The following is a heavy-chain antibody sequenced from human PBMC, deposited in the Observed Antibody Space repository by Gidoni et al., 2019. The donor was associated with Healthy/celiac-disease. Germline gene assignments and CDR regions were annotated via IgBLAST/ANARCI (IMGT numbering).Heavy chain of an antibody. V-gene: IGHV4-59*01. D-gene: IGHD2-15*01. CDR2: IYYSGST. Sequence: QVQLQESGPGLVKPSETLSLTCTVSGGSISSYYWSWIRQPPGKGLEWIEYIYYSGSTNYNPYLKSRVTISVDTSKNQFSLKLSSVTAADTAVYYCARGNGGGTKAKKLLRFDPWGQGTLVTVSS. J-gene: IGHJ5*02. CDR1: GGSISSYY. CDR3: ARGNGGGTKAKKLLRFDP.